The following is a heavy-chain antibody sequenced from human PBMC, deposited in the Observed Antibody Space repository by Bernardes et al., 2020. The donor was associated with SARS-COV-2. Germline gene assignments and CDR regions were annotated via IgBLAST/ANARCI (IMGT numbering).Heavy chain of an antibody. J-gene: IGHJ5*02. V-gene: IGHV1-24*01. CDR2: FDPDDGET. Sequence: ASEKVACQVSGYPLTEVSMHRVREAPGKGRAGMGGFDPDDGETIYAQMFQGRVTMTEDTTTDTAYMELSRLRSEDTAVYYCATGAAAGINNWFDPWGQGTLGTCSS. D-gene: IGHD6-13*01. CDR1: GYPLTEVS. CDR3: ATGAAAGINNWFDP.